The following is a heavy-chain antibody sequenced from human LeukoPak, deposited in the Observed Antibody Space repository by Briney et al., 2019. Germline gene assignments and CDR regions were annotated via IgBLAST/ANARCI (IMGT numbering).Heavy chain of an antibody. Sequence: GGSLRLSCAVSGFNFSSYLMSWVRQAPGQGLEWVANINQDGSEKYYVDSVKGRFTISRDNAKNSLYLQMSSLRAEDTALYYCARDGFLPYNYYFFYVDVWGKGTTVTVSS. V-gene: IGHV3-7*01. CDR2: INQDGSEK. J-gene: IGHJ6*03. CDR1: GFNFSSYL. CDR3: ARDGFLPYNYYFFYVDV. D-gene: IGHD2-2*02.